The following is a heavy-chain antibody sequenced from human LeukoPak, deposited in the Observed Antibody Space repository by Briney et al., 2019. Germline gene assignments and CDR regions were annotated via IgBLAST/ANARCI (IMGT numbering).Heavy chain of an antibody. CDR1: GFTFSSYG. CDR3: AKDRAYGSGSYYNGLLDY. D-gene: IGHD3-10*01. CDR2: ISYDGNNK. Sequence: GGSLRLSCAASGFTFSSYGMHWVRQAPGKGLEWVAVISYDGNNKYYADSVKGRFTISRDNSKNTLYLQMNSLRAEDTAVYYCAKDRAYGSGSYYNGLLDYWGQGTLVTVSS. J-gene: IGHJ4*02. V-gene: IGHV3-30*18.